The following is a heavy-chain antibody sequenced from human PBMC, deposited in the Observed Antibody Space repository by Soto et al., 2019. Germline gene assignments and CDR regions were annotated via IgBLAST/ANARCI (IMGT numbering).Heavy chain of an antibody. CDR2: ISGSGGST. D-gene: IGHD4-17*01. J-gene: IGHJ2*01. CDR3: AKAPTVAVRYFDL. Sequence: EVQLLESGGGLVQPGGSLRLSCAASGFTFSSYAMSWVSQAPGKGLEWVSAISGSGGSTYYEDSVKGRFTISRDNSKNTLYLQMNSLRAEDTAVYYCAKAPTVAVRYFDLWGRGTLVTVSS. V-gene: IGHV3-23*01. CDR1: GFTFSSYA.